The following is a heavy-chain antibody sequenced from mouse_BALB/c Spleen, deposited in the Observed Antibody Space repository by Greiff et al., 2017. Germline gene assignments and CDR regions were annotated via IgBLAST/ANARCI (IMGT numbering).Heavy chain of an antibody. J-gene: IGHJ2*01. CDR2: ISTYYGDA. D-gene: IGHD3-3*01. CDR3: ARGDEAGY. Sequence: QVQLKESGAELVRPGVSVKISCKGSGYTFTDYAMHWVKQSHAKSLEWIGVISTYYGDASYNQKFKGKATMTVDKSSSTAYMELARLTSEDSAIYYCARGDEAGYWGQGTTLTVSS. V-gene: IGHV1S137*01. CDR1: GYTFTDYA.